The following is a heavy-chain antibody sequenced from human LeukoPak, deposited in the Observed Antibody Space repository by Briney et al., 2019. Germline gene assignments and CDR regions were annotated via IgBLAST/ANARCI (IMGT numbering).Heavy chain of an antibody. J-gene: IGHJ4*02. D-gene: IGHD3-10*01. Sequence: GGSLRLSCAASGFTFDDYGMSWVRQAPGKGLEWVSGINWNGGSTGYADSVKGRFIISRDNAKNSLYLQMNSLRAEDTAVYHCARVNKGYYGSGSYYNALGYWGQGTLVTVSS. CDR3: ARVNKGYYGSGSYYNALGY. CDR1: GFTFDDYG. CDR2: INWNGGST. V-gene: IGHV3-20*01.